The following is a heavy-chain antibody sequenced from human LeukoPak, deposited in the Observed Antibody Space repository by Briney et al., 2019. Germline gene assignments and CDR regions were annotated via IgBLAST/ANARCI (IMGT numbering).Heavy chain of an antibody. D-gene: IGHD6-19*01. CDR2: ISGSGGST. J-gene: IGHJ4*02. CDR3: AKANSPGYSSGWYSVLGYFDY. CDR1: GFTFSSYA. Sequence: GGSLRLSCAASGFTFSSYAMSWVRQAPGKGLEWVSAISGSGGSTYYADSVKGRFNISRDNSKNTLYLQMNSLRAEDTAVYYCAKANSPGYSSGWYSVLGYFDYWGQGTLVTVSS. V-gene: IGHV3-23*01.